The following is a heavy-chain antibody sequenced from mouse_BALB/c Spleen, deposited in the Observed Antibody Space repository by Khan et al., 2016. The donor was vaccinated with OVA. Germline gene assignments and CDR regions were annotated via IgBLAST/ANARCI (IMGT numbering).Heavy chain of an antibody. J-gene: IGHJ4*01. V-gene: IGHV2-6-1*01. CDR2: IWNDGNT. Sequence: LQESGPGLVAPSQSLSITCTISGFSLTNYGVHWVRQPPGKGLEWLVVIWNDGNTAYNSALKSRLTISKDNSKSQFFLKMNSLQTDDTAMYFCARQPYYHYNIMDYWGQGTSVTVSS. CDR1: GFSLTNYG. D-gene: IGHD2-10*01. CDR3: ARQPYYHYNIMDY.